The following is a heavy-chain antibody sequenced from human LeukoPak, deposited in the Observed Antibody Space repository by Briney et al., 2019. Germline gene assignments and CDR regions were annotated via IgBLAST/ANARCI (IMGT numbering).Heavy chain of an antibody. V-gene: IGHV3-74*01. J-gene: IGHJ4*02. Sequence: GGSLRLSCAASGSTFSSYWMHWVRQAPGKGLVWVSRINSDGSSTSYADSVKGRFTISRDNAKNTLYLQMNSLRAEDTAVYYCARGYYDSSGLDYWGQGTLVTVCS. CDR3: ARGYYDSSGLDY. CDR2: INSDGSST. CDR1: GSTFSSYW. D-gene: IGHD3-22*01.